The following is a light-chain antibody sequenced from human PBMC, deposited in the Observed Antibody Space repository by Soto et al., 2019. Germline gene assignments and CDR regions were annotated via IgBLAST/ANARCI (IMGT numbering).Light chain of an antibody. CDR3: QQYKNWPPLT. Sequence: EIVMTQSPATLSVSPGETATLSCRASQSVSFHLAWYQQKPGQGPRLLIYGAFTRATGIPARFSGSGSGTDFTLTISSLQSEDFAVYYCQQYKNWPPLTFGGGTTVDIK. V-gene: IGKV3-15*01. J-gene: IGKJ4*01. CDR1: QSVSFH. CDR2: GAF.